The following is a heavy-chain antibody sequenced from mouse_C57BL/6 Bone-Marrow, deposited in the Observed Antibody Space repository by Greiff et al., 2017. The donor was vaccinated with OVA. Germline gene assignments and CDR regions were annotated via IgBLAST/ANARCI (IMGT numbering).Heavy chain of an antibody. D-gene: IGHD1-1*01. Sequence: VQLQQSGPVLVKPGASVKMSCKASGYTFTDYYMNWVKQSHGKSLEWIGVINPYNGGTSYNQKFKGKATLTVDKSSSTAYMELNSLTSEDSAVYYCARSAYYYGSILAWFAYWGQGTLVTVSA. J-gene: IGHJ3*01. V-gene: IGHV1-19*01. CDR2: INPYNGGT. CDR3: ARSAYYYGSILAWFAY. CDR1: GYTFTDYY.